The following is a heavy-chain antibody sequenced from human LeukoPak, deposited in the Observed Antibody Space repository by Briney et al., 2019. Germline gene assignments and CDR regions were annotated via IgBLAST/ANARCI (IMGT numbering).Heavy chain of an antibody. Sequence: GRSLRLSCAASGFTFSSYGMHWVRQAPGKGLEWVAVISYDGSNKYYADSVKGRFTISRDNSKNTLYLQMNSLRAEDTAVYYCARDSYSSSWYAQHWGQGTLVTVSS. CDR2: ISYDGSNK. V-gene: IGHV3-30*03. CDR1: GFTFSSYG. CDR3: ARDSYSSSWYAQH. D-gene: IGHD6-13*01. J-gene: IGHJ4*02.